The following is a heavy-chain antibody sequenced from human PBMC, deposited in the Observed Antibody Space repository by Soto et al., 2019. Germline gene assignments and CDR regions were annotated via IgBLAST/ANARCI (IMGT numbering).Heavy chain of an antibody. J-gene: IGHJ4*02. CDR2: FDPEDGET. V-gene: IGHV1-24*01. Sequence: ASVKGSCKVSGYTLPDLSMQWVRQAPGKGLEWMGGFDPEDGETIYAQKFQGRVTMTEDTATDTAHMELSSLRSEDTAVYYCATHRSGRFLEWLPEGSLGYWGQGTLVNGSS. CDR3: ATHRSGRFLEWLPEGSLGY. D-gene: IGHD3-3*01. CDR1: GYTLPDLS.